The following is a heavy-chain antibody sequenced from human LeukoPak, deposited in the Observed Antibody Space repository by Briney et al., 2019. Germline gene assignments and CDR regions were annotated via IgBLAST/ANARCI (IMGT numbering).Heavy chain of an antibody. CDR3: ARDQSSSWTFDY. Sequence: PGGSLRLSCAASGFTVSSNYMSWVRQAPGKGLEWVSVIYSGGSTYYADSVKGRFTISRGNSKNTLYLQMNSLRAEDTAVYYCARDQSSSWTFDYWGQGTLVTVSS. J-gene: IGHJ4*02. CDR2: IYSGGST. D-gene: IGHD6-13*01. CDR1: GFTVSSNY. V-gene: IGHV3-66*01.